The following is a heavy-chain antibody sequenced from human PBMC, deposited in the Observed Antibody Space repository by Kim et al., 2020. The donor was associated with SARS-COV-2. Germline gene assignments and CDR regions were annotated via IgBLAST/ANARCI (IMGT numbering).Heavy chain of an antibody. V-gene: IGHV1-8*01. CDR2: MNPNSGNT. CDR3: ARGWDGSGSNHYYYYGMDV. D-gene: IGHD3-10*01. Sequence: ASVKVSCKASGYTFTSYDINWVRQATGQGLEWMGWMNPNSGNTGYAQKFQGRVTMTRNTSISTAYMELSSLRSEDTAVYYCARGWDGSGSNHYYYYGMDVWGQGTTVTVSS. CDR1: GYTFTSYD. J-gene: IGHJ6*02.